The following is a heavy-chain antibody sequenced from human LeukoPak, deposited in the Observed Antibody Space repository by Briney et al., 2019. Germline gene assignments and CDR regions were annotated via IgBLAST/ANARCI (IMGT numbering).Heavy chain of an antibody. D-gene: IGHD5-24*01. CDR1: GFTVIGNY. J-gene: IGHJ4*02. CDR3: ARVTWDGYNFFSVLNY. V-gene: IGHV3-53*01. Sequence: GGSLRLSCAASGFTVIGNYMRWVRQAPGKRLECVSVISSAGTTYYADSVKGRFTISRDNSKNTVYLQMNSLRAEDTAVYYCARVTWDGYNFFSVLNYWGRGTLVTVSS. CDR2: ISSAGTT.